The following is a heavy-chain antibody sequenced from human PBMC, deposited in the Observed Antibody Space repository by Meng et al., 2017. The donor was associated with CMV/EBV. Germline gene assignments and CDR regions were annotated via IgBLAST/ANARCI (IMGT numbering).Heavy chain of an antibody. V-gene: IGHV4-34*01. Sequence: GGSFSGYYWSWIRQPPGKGLEWIGEINHSGSTNYNPSLKSRVTISVDTSKNQFSLKLSSVTAADTAVYYCARTRYSNPFDYWGQGTLVTVSS. J-gene: IGHJ4*02. CDR2: INHSGST. CDR1: GGSFSGYY. D-gene: IGHD6-13*01. CDR3: ARTRYSNPFDY.